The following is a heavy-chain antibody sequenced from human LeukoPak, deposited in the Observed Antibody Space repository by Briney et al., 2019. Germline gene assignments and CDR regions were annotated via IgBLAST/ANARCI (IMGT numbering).Heavy chain of an antibody. CDR2: IRYDGSNK. J-gene: IGHJ4*02. CDR3: AKEATRDYYFDY. Sequence: PGGSLRLSCAASGFTFSSYGMHWVRQAPGKGLEWVAFIRYDGSNKYYADSVKGRFTISRDNSKNTLYLQMNSLRAEDTAVYYCAKEATRDYYFDYWGQGTLVTVSS. CDR1: GFTFSSYG. V-gene: IGHV3-30*02.